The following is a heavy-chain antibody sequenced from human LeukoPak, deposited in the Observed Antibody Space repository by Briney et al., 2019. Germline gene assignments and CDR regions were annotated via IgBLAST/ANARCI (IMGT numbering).Heavy chain of an antibody. V-gene: IGHV4-59*12. CDR2: IYYSGST. J-gene: IGHJ3*02. Sequence: SETLSLTCTVSGGSISSYYWSWIRQPPGKGLEWIGYIYYSGSTNYNPSLKSRVTISVDTSKNQFSLKLSSVTAADTAVYYCARDDGGKNAFDIWGQGTMVTVSS. CDR1: GGSISSYY. CDR3: ARDDGGKNAFDI. D-gene: IGHD4-23*01.